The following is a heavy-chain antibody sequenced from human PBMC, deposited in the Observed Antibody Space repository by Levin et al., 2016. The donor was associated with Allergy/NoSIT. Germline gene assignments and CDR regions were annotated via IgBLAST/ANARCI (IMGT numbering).Heavy chain of an antibody. CDR3: ASSLPGELLGDY. V-gene: IGHV4-39*01. J-gene: IGHJ4*02. D-gene: IGHD1-26*01. CDR1: GGSISSSSYY. CDR2: IYYSGST. Sequence: SETLSLTCTVSGGSISSSSYYWGWIRQPPGKGLEWIGSIYYSGSTYYNPSLKSRVTISVDTSKNQFSLKLSSVTAADTAVYYCASSLPGELLGDYWGQGTLVTVSS.